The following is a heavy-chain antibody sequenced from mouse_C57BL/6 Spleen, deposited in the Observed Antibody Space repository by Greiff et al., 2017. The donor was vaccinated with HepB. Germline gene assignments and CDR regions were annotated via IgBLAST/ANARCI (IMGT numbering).Heavy chain of an antibody. CDR2: ISSGSSTI. Sequence: EVQLVESGGGLVKPGGSLKLSCAASGFTFSDYGMHWVRQAPEKGLEWVAYISSGSSTIYYADTVKGRFTISRDNAKNTLFLQMTSLRSEDTAMYYCAIYYDSYFDYWGQGTTLTVSS. CDR3: AIYYDSYFDY. J-gene: IGHJ2*01. V-gene: IGHV5-17*01. CDR1: GFTFSDYG. D-gene: IGHD2-4*01.